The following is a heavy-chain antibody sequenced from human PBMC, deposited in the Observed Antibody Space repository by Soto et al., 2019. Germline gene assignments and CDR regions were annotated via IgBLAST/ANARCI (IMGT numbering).Heavy chain of an antibody. CDR1: GYTFTSYG. D-gene: IGHD3-3*01. CDR2: ISAYNGNT. V-gene: IGHV1-18*01. J-gene: IGHJ6*02. CDR3: ARDLVTIFGVVTSNRNYGMDV. Sequence: ASVKVSCKASGYTFTSYGISWVRQAPGQGLEWMGWISAYNGNTNYAQKLQGRVTMTTDTSTSTAYMELRSLRSDDTAVYYCARDLVTIFGVVTSNRNYGMDVWGQGTTVTVSS.